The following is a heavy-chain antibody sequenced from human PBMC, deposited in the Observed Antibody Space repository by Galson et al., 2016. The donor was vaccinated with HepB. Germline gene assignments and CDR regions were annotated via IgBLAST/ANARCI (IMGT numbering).Heavy chain of an antibody. CDR3: ARGVFRYFDWLPYLDY. D-gene: IGHD3-9*01. Sequence: SLRLSCATSGFTFNDYAMHWVRQAPGKGLEWVANTKQDGSEKYYVDSVKGRFTISRDNAKNSLYLQMNHLRAEDTAVYYCARGVFRYFDWLPYLDYWGQGTLVTVSS. V-gene: IGHV3-7*01. CDR2: TKQDGSEK. CDR1: GFTFNDYA. J-gene: IGHJ4*02.